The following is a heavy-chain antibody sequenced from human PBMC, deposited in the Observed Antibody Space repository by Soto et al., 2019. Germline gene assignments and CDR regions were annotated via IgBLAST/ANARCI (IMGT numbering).Heavy chain of an antibody. D-gene: IGHD2-8*02. V-gene: IGHV1-18*01. CDR3: ARQYCTDSRCYALDY. J-gene: IGHJ4*02. Sequence: QVQLVQSGVEVKKPGASVKVSCTASGYTFSSYGFSWVRQAPGQGPEWMGWVNAYNGNTHYAQKYQGRVTMSADTCTGAAYMERRRPSSDDTAVYFCARQYCTDSRCYALDYGGQGSGVTVSS. CDR2: VNAYNGNT. CDR1: GYTFSSYG.